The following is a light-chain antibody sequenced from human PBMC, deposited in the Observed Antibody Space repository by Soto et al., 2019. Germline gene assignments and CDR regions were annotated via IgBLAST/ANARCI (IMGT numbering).Light chain of an antibody. Sequence: DIEMTQSPDSLAVSLGERATINCKSSLTVLFSSNNKNYLAWYQQKPGQPPKLLIYWASTRESGVPDRFSGSGSGTDFTLTISSLQAEDVAVYYCQQYYTTPFTFGGGTKVEIK. V-gene: IGKV4-1*01. J-gene: IGKJ4*01. CDR2: WAS. CDR1: LTVLFSSNNKNY. CDR3: QQYYTTPFT.